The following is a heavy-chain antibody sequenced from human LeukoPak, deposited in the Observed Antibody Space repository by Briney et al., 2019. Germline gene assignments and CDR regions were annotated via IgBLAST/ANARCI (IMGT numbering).Heavy chain of an antibody. CDR1: GFILSTYS. D-gene: IGHD6-19*01. CDR3: AKEGGIVVAGGRDN. Sequence: QTGGSLRLSCAASGFILSTYSMHWVRQAPGKGLEWVALISYDGTNKYFADSVRGRFTISRDNSKNMLYLQMSSLRADDTAVYFCAKEGGIVVAGGRDNWGQGTLVTVSS. V-gene: IGHV3-30-3*01. J-gene: IGHJ4*02. CDR2: ISYDGTNK.